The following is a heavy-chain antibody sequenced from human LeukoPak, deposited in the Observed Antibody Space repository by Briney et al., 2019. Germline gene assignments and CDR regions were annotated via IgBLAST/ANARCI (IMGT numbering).Heavy chain of an antibody. J-gene: IGHJ4*02. CDR2: ISGSGDST. Sequence: PGGSLRLSCAASGFTFSTYAMSWVRQAPGKGLEWVSAISGSGDSTYYADSVKGRFAISRDNSKNTLFLQMNSLRAEDTAVYYCAKGRTRWVKEEYDYWGQGTLVTVSS. D-gene: IGHD2/OR15-2a*01. V-gene: IGHV3-23*01. CDR1: GFTFSTYA. CDR3: AKGRTRWVKEEYDY.